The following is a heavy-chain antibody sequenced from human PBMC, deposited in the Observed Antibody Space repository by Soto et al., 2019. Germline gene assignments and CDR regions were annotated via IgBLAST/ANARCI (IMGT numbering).Heavy chain of an antibody. D-gene: IGHD3-16*01. Sequence: EVQLVESGGGLVQPGGSLRLSCAASGFTVSNNYINWVRQAPGKGLEWVSIIYSGGSTYYADSVKGRFTLSRDNSKNTLYLQMTSLRAEDTAVYYFVRSRFVALGVTLVDYWGQGTLVTVSS. CDR3: VRSRFVALGVTLVDY. J-gene: IGHJ4*02. V-gene: IGHV3-66*01. CDR1: GFTVSNNY. CDR2: IYSGGST.